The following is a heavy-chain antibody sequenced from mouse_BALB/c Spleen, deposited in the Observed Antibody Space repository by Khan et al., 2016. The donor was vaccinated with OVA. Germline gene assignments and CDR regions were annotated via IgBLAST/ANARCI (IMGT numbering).Heavy chain of an antibody. J-gene: IGHJ2*01. D-gene: IGHD1-2*01. Sequence: QVQLQQSGAELVKPGASVKLSCKASGYTLTRYYMYWVKQRPGQGLEWIGGINPSTGYTNLNEKFKNKATLTVDKSSTTVYMQFSSLTSEDSAVYYCSRNYGYDYFDYWGQGTTLTVSS. CDR3: SRNYGYDYFDY. CDR2: INPSTGYT. CDR1: GYTLTRYY. V-gene: IGHV1S81*02.